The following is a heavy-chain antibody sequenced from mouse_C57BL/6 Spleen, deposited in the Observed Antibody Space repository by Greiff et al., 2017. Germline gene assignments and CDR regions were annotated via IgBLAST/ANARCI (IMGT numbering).Heavy chain of an antibody. J-gene: IGHJ1*03. D-gene: IGHD1-1*01. V-gene: IGHV2-6-1*01. CDR1: GFSLTSYG. Sequence: VKLVESGPGLVAPSQSLSITCTVSGFSLTSYGVHWVRQPPGKGLEWLVVIWSDGSTTYNSALKSRLSISKDNSKSQVFLKMNSLQTDDTAMYYCARHAHYYGSSYWYFDVWGTGTTVTVSS. CDR2: IWSDGST. CDR3: ARHAHYYGSSYWYFDV.